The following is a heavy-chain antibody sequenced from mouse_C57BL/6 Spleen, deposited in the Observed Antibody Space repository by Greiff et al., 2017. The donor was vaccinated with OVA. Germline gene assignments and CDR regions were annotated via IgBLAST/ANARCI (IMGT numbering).Heavy chain of an antibody. J-gene: IGHJ2*01. CDR1: GYTFTDYN. Sequence: VQLKQSGPELVKPGASVKMSCKASGYTFTDYNMHWVKQSHGKSLEWIGYINPNNGGTSYNQKFKGKATLTVNKSSSTAYMELRSLTSEDSAVYYCATLIYYDYLDYWGQGTTLTVSS. V-gene: IGHV1-22*01. D-gene: IGHD2-4*01. CDR3: ATLIYYDYLDY. CDR2: INPNNGGT.